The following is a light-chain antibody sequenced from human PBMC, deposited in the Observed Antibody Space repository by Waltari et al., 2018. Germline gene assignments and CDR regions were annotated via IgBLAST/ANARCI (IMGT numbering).Light chain of an antibody. CDR3: QQDYNVPYT. J-gene: IGKJ2*01. V-gene: IGKV3D-7*01. CDR2: GAS. CDR1: QNVTSNY. Sequence: PGERATLSCRASQNVTSNYLSWYQQKPGQAPRLLIYGASTRATGIPARFSGSGSGTDFTLTISSLQPEDFAMYYCQQDYNVPYTFGQGTKLDI.